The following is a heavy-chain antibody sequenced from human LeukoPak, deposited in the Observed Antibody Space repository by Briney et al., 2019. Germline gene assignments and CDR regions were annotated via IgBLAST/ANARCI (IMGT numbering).Heavy chain of an antibody. Sequence: GGSLRLSRAASGFTVSSNYMSWVRQAPGKGLEWVSVIYSGGSTYYADSVKGRFTISRDNAKNSLYLQMNSLRAEDTSVYYCATAARGDVAGSSYWGQGTLVTVSS. CDR2: IYSGGST. CDR1: GFTVSSNY. J-gene: IGHJ4*02. V-gene: IGHV3-53*01. CDR3: ATAARGDVAGSSY. D-gene: IGHD6-19*01.